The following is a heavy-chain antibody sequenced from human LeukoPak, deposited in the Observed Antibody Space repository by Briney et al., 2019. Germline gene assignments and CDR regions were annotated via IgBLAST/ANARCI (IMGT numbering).Heavy chain of an antibody. V-gene: IGHV4-4*02. Sequence: SETLSLTCAVSGGSIDITNYWSWVRQAPGKGLEWIGEISHSGTTNYSPSLRSRVAMSLDRANNQFSLNLTSVTDADTAVYYCTRENRPFCPFAYWGQGVLVTVSS. CDR1: GGSIDITNY. D-gene: IGHD2/OR15-2a*01. CDR2: ISHSGTT. J-gene: IGHJ4*02. CDR3: TRENRPFCPFAY.